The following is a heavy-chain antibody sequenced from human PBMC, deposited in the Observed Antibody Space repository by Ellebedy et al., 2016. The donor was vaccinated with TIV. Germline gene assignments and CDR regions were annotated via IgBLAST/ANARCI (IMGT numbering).Heavy chain of an antibody. CDR3: ARGVLGYCSSTSCYARDFDY. D-gene: IGHD2-2*01. V-gene: IGHV1-46*01. Sequence: ASVKVSCXVSGYTLTELSMHWVRQAPGQGLEWMGWMNPNSGNTSYAQKFQGRVTMTRDTSTSTVYMELSSLRSEDTAVYYCARGVLGYCSSTSCYARDFDYWGQGTLVTVSS. J-gene: IGHJ4*02. CDR1: GYTLTELS. CDR2: MNPNSGNT.